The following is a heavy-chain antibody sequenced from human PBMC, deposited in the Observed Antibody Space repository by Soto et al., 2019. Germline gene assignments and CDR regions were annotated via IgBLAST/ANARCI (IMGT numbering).Heavy chain of an antibody. V-gene: IGHV3-23*01. CDR3: AKDGIRGIHIDN. CDR2: ISVDGGST. Sequence: PGGSLRLSCAASGLTLSRYPMSWVRQAPGKGLQWVSSISVDGGSTYYPDSVKGRFTISRDSSNNTLYLQMNSLRAEDTAVYYCAKDGIRGIHIDNWGQGTLVT. CDR1: GLTLSRYP. J-gene: IGHJ4*02.